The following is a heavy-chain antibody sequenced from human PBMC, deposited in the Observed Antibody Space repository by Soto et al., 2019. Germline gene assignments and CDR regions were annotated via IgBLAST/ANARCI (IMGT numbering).Heavy chain of an antibody. CDR2: ISAYNGNT. CDR1: GYTFTSYG. Sequence: ASVKVSCKASGYTFTSYGISWVRQAPGQGREWMGWISAYNGNTNYAQKLQGGVTMTTDTSTSTAYMELRSLRSDDTAVYYCARLDRRYYYDSSGRNYFDYWGQGXLVTVSS. CDR3: ARLDRRYYYDSSGRNYFDY. J-gene: IGHJ4*02. V-gene: IGHV1-18*04. D-gene: IGHD3-22*01.